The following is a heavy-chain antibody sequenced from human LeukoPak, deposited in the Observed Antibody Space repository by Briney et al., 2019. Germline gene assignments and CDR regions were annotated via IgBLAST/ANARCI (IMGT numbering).Heavy chain of an antibody. V-gene: IGHV4-39*01. D-gene: IGHD4-17*01. Sequence: SETLSLTCTVSGGSISSSSYYWGWIRQPPGKGLEWIGSIYSGGSTYYNPSLKSQVTISVDTSKNQFSLKLSSVTAADTAVYYCASSTGSFDYWGQGTLVTVSS. CDR3: ASSTGSFDY. J-gene: IGHJ4*02. CDR1: GGSISSSSYY. CDR2: IYSGGST.